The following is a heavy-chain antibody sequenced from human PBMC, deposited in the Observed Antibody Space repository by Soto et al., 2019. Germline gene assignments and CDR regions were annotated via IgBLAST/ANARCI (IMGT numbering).Heavy chain of an antibody. CDR3: ARVTTFYDILTSSYALNYFDY. CDR1: VFSVTSNY. D-gene: IGHD3-9*01. V-gene: IGHV3-53*01. Sequence: PGRSLRLSCAAPVFSVTSNYMSWVRQAPGKGLECVSVIYAGGNTYYPDSVKGRFTISSDNSKNTLFLQMNNLRAEDTAVYYCARVTTFYDILTSSYALNYFDYWGQGTRVTVSS. CDR2: IYAGGNT. J-gene: IGHJ4*02.